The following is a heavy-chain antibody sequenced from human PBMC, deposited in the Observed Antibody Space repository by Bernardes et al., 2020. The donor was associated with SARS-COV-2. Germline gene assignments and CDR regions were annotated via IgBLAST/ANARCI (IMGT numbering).Heavy chain of an antibody. CDR1: GFTFSSYG. Sequence: GGSLRLSRAASGFTFSSYGMHWVRQAPGKGLEWVAVISYDGSNKYYADSVKGRFTISRDNSKNTLYLQMNSLRAEDTAVYYCAKDLGGGYDFFAFDYWGQGTLVTVSS. D-gene: IGHD5-12*01. CDR2: ISYDGSNK. J-gene: IGHJ4*02. V-gene: IGHV3-30*18. CDR3: AKDLGGGYDFFAFDY.